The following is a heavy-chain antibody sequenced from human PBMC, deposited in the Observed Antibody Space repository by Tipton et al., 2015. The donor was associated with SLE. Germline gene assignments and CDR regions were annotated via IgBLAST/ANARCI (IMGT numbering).Heavy chain of an antibody. D-gene: IGHD6-13*01. J-gene: IGHJ6*03. CDR2: IYYSGRT. Sequence: TLSLTCTVSGGSISSYYWGWIRQPPGKGLAGIGSIYYSGRTNYNPALQSRATISVDTSKNQFSLKLSSGTAADTAVYYCARVGEQQLPRGYYYYYMDVWGKGTTVTVSS. CDR1: GGSISSYY. CDR3: ARVGEQQLPRGYYYYYMDV. V-gene: IGHV4-59*08.